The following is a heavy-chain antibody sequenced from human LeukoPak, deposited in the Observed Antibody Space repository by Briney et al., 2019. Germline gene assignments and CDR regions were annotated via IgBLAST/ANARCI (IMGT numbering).Heavy chain of an antibody. CDR2: IYYSGST. D-gene: IGHD1-26*01. CDR1: GGSISSYY. Sequence: SETLSLTCTVSGGSISSYYWSWIRQPPWKGLEWVGYIYYSGSTNYNPSLKSRVTISVDTSKNQFSLKLSSVTAADTAVYYCARHVIMGATTSYYYGMDVWGQGTTVTVSS. CDR3: ARHVIMGATTSYYYGMDV. V-gene: IGHV4-59*08. J-gene: IGHJ6*02.